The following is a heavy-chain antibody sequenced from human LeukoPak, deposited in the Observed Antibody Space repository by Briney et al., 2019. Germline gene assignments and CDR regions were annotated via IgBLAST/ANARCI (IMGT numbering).Heavy chain of an antibody. CDR1: GGSISSGDYY. CDR2: IYYSGST. CDR3: ARGRVVPAATRPPDAFDI. V-gene: IGHV4-30-4*08. J-gene: IGHJ3*02. D-gene: IGHD2-2*01. Sequence: PSQTLSLTCTVSGGSISSGDYYWSWIRQPPGKGLEWIGYIYYSGSTYYNPSLKSRVTISVDTSKNQFSLKLSSVTAADTAVYYCARGRVVPAATRPPDAFDIWGQGTMVTVSS.